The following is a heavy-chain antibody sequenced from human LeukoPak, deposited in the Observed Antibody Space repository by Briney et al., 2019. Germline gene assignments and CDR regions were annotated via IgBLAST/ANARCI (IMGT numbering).Heavy chain of an antibody. CDR3: ARDRAVAGTWYFDL. V-gene: IGHV4-38-2*02. CDR2: IYHSGST. J-gene: IGHJ2*01. D-gene: IGHD6-19*01. Sequence: SETLSLTCTVSGYSISSGYYWGWIRQPPGKGLEWIGSIYHSGSTYYNPSLKSRVTISVDTSKNQFSLKLSSVTAADTAVYYCARDRAVAGTWYFDLWGRGTLVTVSS. CDR1: GYSISSGYY.